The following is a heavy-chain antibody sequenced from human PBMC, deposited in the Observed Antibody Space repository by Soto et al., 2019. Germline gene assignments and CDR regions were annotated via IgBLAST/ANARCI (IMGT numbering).Heavy chain of an antibody. D-gene: IGHD3-3*01. Sequence: QITLKESGPTLVKPTQPLTLTCSFYGFSLSNIRVGVGWIRQPHGEALELLALIYWDDDKRYSPSLKTRLTITQDTPKNRVVLTMSDMDPGDTATYSCAHILLDGLRSAFSACGEGTLVPVSS. CDR2: IYWDDDK. CDR3: AHILLDGLRSAFSA. CDR1: GFSLSNIRVG. J-gene: IGHJ5*02. V-gene: IGHV2-5*02.